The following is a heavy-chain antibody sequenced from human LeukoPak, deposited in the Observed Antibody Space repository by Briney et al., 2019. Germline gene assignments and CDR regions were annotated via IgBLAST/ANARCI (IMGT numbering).Heavy chain of an antibody. D-gene: IGHD6-19*01. CDR1: GFTVSSNY. CDR2: IYSGGST. Sequence: PGGSLRLSCAASGFTVSSNYKTWVRQAPGKGLEWVSVIYSGGSTYYADSVKGRFTISRENSKNTLYVQMNSLRVEDTAVYYCAMSSGWIDAFDIWGQGTMVTVSS. CDR3: AMSSGWIDAFDI. J-gene: IGHJ3*02. V-gene: IGHV3-66*02.